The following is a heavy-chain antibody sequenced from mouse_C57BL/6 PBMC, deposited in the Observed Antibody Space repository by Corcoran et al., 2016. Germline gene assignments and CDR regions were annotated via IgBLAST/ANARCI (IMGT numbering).Heavy chain of an antibody. V-gene: IGHV9-3*01. Sequence: QIQLVQSGPELKKPGETVKISCKASGYTFTTYGMGWVKQAPGKGLKWMGWINTYSGVPTYADDFKGRFAFSLETSASTAYLQINNLKNEDTATYFCARWPQVAYWGQGTLVTVS. J-gene: IGHJ3*01. CDR1: GYTFTTYG. CDR2: INTYSGVP. CDR3: ARWPQVAY. D-gene: IGHD1-3*01.